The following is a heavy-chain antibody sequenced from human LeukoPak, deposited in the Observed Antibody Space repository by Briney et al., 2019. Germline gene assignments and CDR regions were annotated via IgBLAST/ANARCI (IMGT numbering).Heavy chain of an antibody. CDR3: ARDLPVAAADF. J-gene: IGHJ4*02. V-gene: IGHV3-48*03. CDR1: GFSLTNFD. Sequence: PGGSLRLSCAASGFSLTNFDMNWIRQAPGKGLEWVSFFSVRYNVIYYADSVKGRFTVSRDEAKNSLHLQMNSLRAEDTALYYCARDLPVAAADFWGQGTLVTVSS. D-gene: IGHD6-13*01. CDR2: FSVRYNVI.